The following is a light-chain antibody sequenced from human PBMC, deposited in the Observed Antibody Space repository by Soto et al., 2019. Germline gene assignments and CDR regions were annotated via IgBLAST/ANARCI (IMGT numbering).Light chain of an antibody. J-gene: IGKJ1*01. CDR3: QHYGSSPWT. V-gene: IGKV3-20*01. CDR2: GTS. Sequence: EIVLTQSPGTLSLSPGERATLSCRASQSVSSSYLAWYQQKPGQAPRLLIYGTSNRATGIPDRFSGSGSGTDFTLIISRLEPEDFAVYYCQHYGSSPWTFGQGTKVEFK. CDR1: QSVSSSY.